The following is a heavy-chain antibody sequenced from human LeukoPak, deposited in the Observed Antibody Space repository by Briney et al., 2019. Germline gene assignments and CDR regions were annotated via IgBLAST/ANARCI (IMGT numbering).Heavy chain of an antibody. D-gene: IGHD3-22*01. CDR1: GFTFSSYS. J-gene: IGHJ4*02. V-gene: IGHV3-21*01. CDR2: ISSSSSYI. CDR3: ARMHYDSSGYGIDY. Sequence: GGSLRLSCAASGFTFSSYSMNWVRQAPGKGREWVSSISSSSSYIYYADSVKGRFTISRDNAKNSLYLQMNSLRAEDTAVYYCARMHYDSSGYGIDYWGQGTLVTVSS.